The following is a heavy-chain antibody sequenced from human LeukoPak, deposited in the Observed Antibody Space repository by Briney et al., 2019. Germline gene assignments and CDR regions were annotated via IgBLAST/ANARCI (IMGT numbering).Heavy chain of an antibody. Sequence: QPGGSLRLSCAASGFTVSSSYMSWVRQAPGKGLEWVSVIYSGGRTYYADSVKGRFTISRDNSKNTLYLQMNSLRAEDTAVYYCARVVGAIYYFDYWGQGTLVTVSS. V-gene: IGHV3-53*01. CDR3: ARVVGAIYYFDY. J-gene: IGHJ4*02. D-gene: IGHD1-26*01. CDR2: IYSGGRT. CDR1: GFTVSSSY.